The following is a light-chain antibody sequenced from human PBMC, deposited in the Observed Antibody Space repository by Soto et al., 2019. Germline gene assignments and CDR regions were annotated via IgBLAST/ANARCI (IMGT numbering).Light chain of an antibody. CDR2: EVN. J-gene: IGLJ2*01. V-gene: IGLV2-14*01. CDR1: SGDVGVYNF. Sequence: QSVLTQPASVSGSPGQSITISCTGTSGDVGVYNFVSWYQQHPGKAPKLIIYEVNNRPSGVSSRFSGSKSANTASLTISGLQPEDEADYYCSSYTSSTTVVFGGGTKVTVL. CDR3: SSYTSSTTVV.